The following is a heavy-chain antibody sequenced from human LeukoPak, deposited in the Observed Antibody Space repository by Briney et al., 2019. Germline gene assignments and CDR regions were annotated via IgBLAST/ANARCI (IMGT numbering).Heavy chain of an antibody. D-gene: IGHD5-24*01. J-gene: IGHJ4*02. CDR2: LSHNGKNT. CDR3: ARDRGAYNPNHVLDY. V-gene: IGHV3-30*04. CDR1: GFIFSSYT. Sequence: GKSLRLSCAASGFIFSSYTVYWVRQAPGKGLECVAFLSHNGKNTYYADSVKGRFTISRDNSKNTLSLQMKNLRAEDTAVYYCARDRGAYNPNHVLDYWGQGTLVTVSS.